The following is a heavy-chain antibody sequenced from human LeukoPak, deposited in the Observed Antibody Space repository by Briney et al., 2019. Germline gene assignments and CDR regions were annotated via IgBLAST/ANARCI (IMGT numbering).Heavy chain of an antibody. Sequence: PGGSLRLSCAASGFTFSSYAMHWVRQAPGKGLEWVAVISYDGSNKYYADSVKGRFTISRDNSKNTLYLQMNSLRAEDTAVYYCARGGRGHFDWLLYHYFDYWGQGTLVTVSS. D-gene: IGHD3-9*01. CDR2: ISYDGSNK. CDR1: GFTFSSYA. J-gene: IGHJ4*02. CDR3: ARGGRGHFDWLLYHYFDY. V-gene: IGHV3-30*04.